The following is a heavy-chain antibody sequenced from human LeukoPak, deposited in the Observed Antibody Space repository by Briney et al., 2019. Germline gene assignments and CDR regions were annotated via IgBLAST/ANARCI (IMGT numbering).Heavy chain of an antibody. Sequence: GQSLKISCKGSGYSFTTYFIGWARQIPGKGLEWMGIIYPGDSDTTYSPSLQGQVTISADKAISTAYLQWNSLKSSDTAIYYCARQNASGSLTYWGQGTLVTVSS. V-gene: IGHV5-51*01. D-gene: IGHD3-10*01. CDR2: IYPGDSDT. CDR1: GYSFTTYF. CDR3: ARQNASGSLTY. J-gene: IGHJ4*02.